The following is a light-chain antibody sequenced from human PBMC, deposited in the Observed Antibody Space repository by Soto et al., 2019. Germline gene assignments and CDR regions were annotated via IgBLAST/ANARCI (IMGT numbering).Light chain of an antibody. CDR1: QSVLYSSNNKNY. V-gene: IGKV4-1*01. CDR3: QQYYSTPLT. CDR2: CAS. J-gene: IGKJ4*01. Sequence: DIVMTQSPDSLAVSLGERATINCKSSQSVLYSSNNKNYLAWYQQKPGQPPKLLIYCASTRESGVPDRFSGSGSGTDFTPTISSLQAEDVAVYYCQQYYSTPLTFGGGTKVEIK.